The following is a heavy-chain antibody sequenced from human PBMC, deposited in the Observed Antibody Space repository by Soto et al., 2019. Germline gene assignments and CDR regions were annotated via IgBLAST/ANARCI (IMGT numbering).Heavy chain of an antibody. D-gene: IGHD3-9*01. CDR2: ISAYNGNT. V-gene: IGHV1-18*01. CDR1: GYTFTSYG. Sequence: QVQLVQSGAEVKKPGASVKVSCKASGYTFTSYGISWVRQAPGQGLEWMGWISAYNGNTNYAQKLQGRVTMTTDTATSTAYMELRSLRSDDTAVYYCASPMRDILTAYFSPDGMDVWGQGTTVTVSS. CDR3: ASPMRDILTAYFSPDGMDV. J-gene: IGHJ6*02.